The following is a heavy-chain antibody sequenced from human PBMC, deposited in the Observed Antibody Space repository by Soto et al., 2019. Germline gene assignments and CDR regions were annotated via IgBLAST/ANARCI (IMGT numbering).Heavy chain of an antibody. CDR2: INAGNGNT. D-gene: IGHD2-2*02. CDR3: ARELSPDCSSTSCYMGRYYGMDV. V-gene: IGHV1-3*01. J-gene: IGHJ6*02. CDR1: GYTFTSYA. Sequence: ASVKVSCKASGYTFTSYAMHWVRQAPGQRLEWMGWINAGNGNTKYSQKFQGRVTITRDTSASTAYTELSSLRSEDTAVYYCARELSPDCSSTSCYMGRYYGMDVWGQGTTVTVSS.